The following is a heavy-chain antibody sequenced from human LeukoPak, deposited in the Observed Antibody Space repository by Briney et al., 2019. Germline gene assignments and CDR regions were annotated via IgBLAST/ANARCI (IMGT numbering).Heavy chain of an antibody. D-gene: IGHD6-13*01. CDR3: AKGPSSSWSYYYYGMDV. Sequence: GRSLRLSCAASGFTSDDYAMHWVRQAPGKGLEWVSSISWNSGSIGYADSVKGRFTISRDNAKNSLYLQMNSLRAEDTALYYCAKGPSSSWSYYYYGMDVWGQGTTVAVSS. CDR2: ISWNSGSI. CDR1: GFTSDDYA. J-gene: IGHJ6*02. V-gene: IGHV3-9*02.